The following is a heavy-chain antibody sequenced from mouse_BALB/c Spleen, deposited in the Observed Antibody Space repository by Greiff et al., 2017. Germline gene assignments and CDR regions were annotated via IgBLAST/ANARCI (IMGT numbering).Heavy chain of an antibody. Sequence: VQLQQSGPELVKPGASVKISCKASGYTFTDYNMHWVKQSHGKSLEWIGYIYPYNGGTGYNQKFKSKATLTVDNSSSTAYMELRSLTSEDSAVYYCARRIYYYGSRYFDVWGAGTTVTVSS. D-gene: IGHD1-1*01. J-gene: IGHJ1*01. CDR1: GYTFTDYN. V-gene: IGHV1S29*02. CDR3: ARRIYYYGSRYFDV. CDR2: IYPYNGGT.